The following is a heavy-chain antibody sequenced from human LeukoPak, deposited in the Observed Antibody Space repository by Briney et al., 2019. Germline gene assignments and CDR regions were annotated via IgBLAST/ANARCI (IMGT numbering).Heavy chain of an antibody. J-gene: IGHJ4*02. D-gene: IGHD3-3*01. CDR3: ARHLPLRSLGYFDY. V-gene: IGHV4-31*03. Sequence: SETLSLTCTVSGGSISSGGYCWSWIRQHPGKGLEWIGYIYYSGSTYYNPSLKSRVTISVDTSKNQFSLKLSSVTAADTAVYYCARHLPLRSLGYFDYWGQGTLVTVSS. CDR2: IYYSGST. CDR1: GGSISSGGYC.